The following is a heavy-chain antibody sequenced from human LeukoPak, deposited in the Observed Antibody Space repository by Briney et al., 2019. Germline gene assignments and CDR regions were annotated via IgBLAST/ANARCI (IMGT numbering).Heavy chain of an antibody. V-gene: IGHV3-21*06. J-gene: IGHJ4*02. CDR1: GFTFSRFD. D-gene: IGHD1-26*01. CDR2: MTTNSVHK. CDR3: ARIVGPTIRGGYSDS. Sequence: PGGSLRLSCAASGFTFSRFDMNWVRQAPGKGLECVSSMTTNSVHKYYADSVRGRFTISRDNAENSLYLQMNSLRVEDTAVYYCARIVGPTIRGGYSDSWGQGTLVSVSS.